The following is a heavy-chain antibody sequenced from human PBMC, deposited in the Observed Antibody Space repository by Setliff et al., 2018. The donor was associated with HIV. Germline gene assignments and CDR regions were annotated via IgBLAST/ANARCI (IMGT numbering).Heavy chain of an antibody. CDR3: ARGFDYAQRPPLYYFDY. D-gene: IGHD2-2*01. V-gene: IGHV4-34*09. CDR1: GGSLSGYY. CDR2: INHSGNP. Sequence: SETLSLTCAVYGGSLSGYYWSWIRQPPGKGLEWFGEINHSGNPFYNPSLRSRVTISLDTSKNQFSLKLSSVTAADTAVYYCARGFDYAQRPPLYYFDYWGQGTLVTVSS. J-gene: IGHJ4*02.